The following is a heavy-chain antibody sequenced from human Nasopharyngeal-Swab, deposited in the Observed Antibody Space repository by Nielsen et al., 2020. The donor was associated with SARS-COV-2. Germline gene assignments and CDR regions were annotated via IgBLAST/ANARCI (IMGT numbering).Heavy chain of an antibody. J-gene: IGHJ5*02. Sequence: SETLSLTCTVSGGSISSGSYYWSWIRQHPGKGLEWIGYIYYSGSTYYNPSLKSRVTISVDTSKNQFSLKLSSVTAADTAVYYCARESTYYDFWSGYHLLNGWFDPWGQGTLVTVSS. V-gene: IGHV4-31*03. CDR1: GGSISSGSYY. CDR3: ARESTYYDFWSGYHLLNGWFDP. CDR2: IYYSGST. D-gene: IGHD3-3*01.